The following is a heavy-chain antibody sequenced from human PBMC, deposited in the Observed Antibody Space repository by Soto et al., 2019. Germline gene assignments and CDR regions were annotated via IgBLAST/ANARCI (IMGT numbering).Heavy chain of an antibody. CDR3: ARDGQPTYYYDSSGPLDY. V-gene: IGHV1-46*03. Sequence: GASVKVSCKASGYTFTSYYMHWVRQAPGQGLEWMGIINPSGGSTSYAQKFQGRVTMTRDTSTSTVYMELSSLRSEDTAVYYCARDGQPTYYYDSSGPLDYWGQGTLVTVSS. J-gene: IGHJ4*02. CDR1: GYTFTSYY. CDR2: INPSGGST. D-gene: IGHD3-22*01.